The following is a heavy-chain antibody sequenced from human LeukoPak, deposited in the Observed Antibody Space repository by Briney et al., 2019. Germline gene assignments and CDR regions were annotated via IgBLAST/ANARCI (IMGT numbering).Heavy chain of an antibody. D-gene: IGHD1-26*01. J-gene: IGHJ6*02. CDR1: GFTFSGSA. Sequence: GGSLRLSCAASGFTFSGSAMHWGRQASGKGLEWVGRIRSKANSYATAYAASVKGRFTISRDDSKNTAYLQMNSLKTEDTAVYYCTRQQGGVGAPFSDVWGQGTTVTVSS. CDR2: IRSKANSYAT. V-gene: IGHV3-73*01. CDR3: TRQQGGVGAPFSDV.